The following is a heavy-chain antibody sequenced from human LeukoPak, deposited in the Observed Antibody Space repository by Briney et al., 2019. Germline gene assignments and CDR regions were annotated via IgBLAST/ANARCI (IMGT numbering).Heavy chain of an antibody. J-gene: IGHJ5*02. CDR3: ARDLAHCGGDCYWWFDP. Sequence: SETLSLTCTVSGGSISSYYWSWIRQPPGKGLEWIGYIYYSGSTNYNPSLKSRVTISVDTSKNQFSLKLSSVTAADTAVYYCARDLAHCGGDCYWWFDPWGQGTLVTVSS. V-gene: IGHV4-59*01. D-gene: IGHD2-21*02. CDR2: IYYSGST. CDR1: GGSISSYY.